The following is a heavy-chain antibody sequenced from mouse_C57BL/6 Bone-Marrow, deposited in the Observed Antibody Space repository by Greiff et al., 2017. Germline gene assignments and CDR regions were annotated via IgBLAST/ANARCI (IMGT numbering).Heavy chain of an antibody. D-gene: IGHD4-1*01. CDR3: ARERLGLGQAWYFDV. CDR2: INPYNGGT. J-gene: IGHJ1*03. CDR1: GYTFTDYY. Sequence: DVQLQESGPVLVKPGASVKMSCKASGYTFTDYYMNWVKQSHGKSLEWIGVINPYNGGTSYNQKFKGKATLTVDKSSSTAYMELNSLTSEDSAVYYCARERLGLGQAWYFDVWGTGTTVTVSS. V-gene: IGHV1-19*01.